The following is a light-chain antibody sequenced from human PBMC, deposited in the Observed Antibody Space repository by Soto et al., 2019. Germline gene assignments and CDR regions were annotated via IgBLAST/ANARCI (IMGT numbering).Light chain of an antibody. V-gene: IGKV3-15*01. CDR1: QSVNSY. Sequence: EIVMTQSPATLSVSPGERATLSCRASQSVNSYLAWYQQKPGQAPRLLIYDASSRAPGIPARFSGSGSGTEFTLISSSLQSEDVALYFCQQYSNWPTFGQGTKVEIK. CDR3: QQYSNWPT. CDR2: DAS. J-gene: IGKJ1*01.